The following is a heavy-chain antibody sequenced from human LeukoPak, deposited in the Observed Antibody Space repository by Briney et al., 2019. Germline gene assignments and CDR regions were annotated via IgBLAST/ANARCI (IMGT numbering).Heavy chain of an antibody. Sequence: QESGPGLVKPSETLSLTCTVSGGAISSYYWSWIRQPAGKGLEWIGRIYTSGSTNYNPSLKSRVTMSVDTSKNQFSLKLSSVTAADTAVYYCARDLGYCSGGSCYSGFDYWGQGTLVTVSS. V-gene: IGHV4-4*07. CDR2: IYTSGST. D-gene: IGHD2-15*01. CDR3: ARDLGYCSGGSCYSGFDY. J-gene: IGHJ4*02. CDR1: GGAISSYY.